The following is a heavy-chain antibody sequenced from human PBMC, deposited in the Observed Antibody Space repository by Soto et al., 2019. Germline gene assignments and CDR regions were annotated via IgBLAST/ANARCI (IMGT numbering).Heavy chain of an antibody. CDR1: GFTFSSYA. V-gene: IGHV3-23*01. J-gene: IGHJ4*02. D-gene: IGHD1-26*01. CDR2: ISGSGGST. CDR3: AKDQAVYSGSYVDY. Sequence: GGSLRLSCAASGFTFSSYAMSWVRQAPGKGLEWVSAISGSGGSTYYADSVKGRFTISRDNSKNTLYLQMNSLRAEDTAVYYCAKDQAVYSGSYVDYWGQGTLVTVSS.